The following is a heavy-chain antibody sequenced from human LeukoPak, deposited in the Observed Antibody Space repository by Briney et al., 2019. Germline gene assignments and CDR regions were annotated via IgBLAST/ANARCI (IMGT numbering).Heavy chain of an antibody. V-gene: IGHV1-18*01. J-gene: IGHJ4*02. D-gene: IGHD2-2*01. CDR1: GYTFTSYG. CDR3: ARDIVPGKYQLQGY. Sequence: GASVKVSCKASGYTFTSYGISWVRQAPGQGLEWMGWISAYNGNTNYAQKLQGRATMTTDTSTSTAYMELRSLRSDDTAVYYCARDIVPGKYQLQGYWGQGTLVTVSS. CDR2: ISAYNGNT.